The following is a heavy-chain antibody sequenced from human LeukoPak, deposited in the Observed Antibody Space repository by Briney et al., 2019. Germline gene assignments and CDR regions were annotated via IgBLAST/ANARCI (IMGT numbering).Heavy chain of an antibody. D-gene: IGHD6-13*01. CDR3: VRFALTSSLDH. J-gene: IGHJ5*02. Sequence: GESLKISCKISGYTLTNNWIGWVRQVPGKGLEWMGLIYPGYSDAKYSPSFQGQVTLSVDASISTAYLQLTGLRASDTAIYCCVRFALTSSLDHWGQGTLVTVSS. CDR1: GYTLTNNW. V-gene: IGHV5-51*01. CDR2: IYPGYSDA.